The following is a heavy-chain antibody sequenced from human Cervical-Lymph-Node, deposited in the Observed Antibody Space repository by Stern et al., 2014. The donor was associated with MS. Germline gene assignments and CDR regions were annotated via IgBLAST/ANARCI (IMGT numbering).Heavy chain of an antibody. Sequence: QLVQSGAEVKKPGASVKVSCKTSGYTFSSYGITWVRQAPGQGLEWMGWISGYNGNTNFAQRLQDRVTRTTDTSTSTAYMELRSLRYDDTAIYYCARDPGGYYYGMDVWGQGTTVTVSS. D-gene: IGHD3-10*01. CDR2: ISGYNGNT. V-gene: IGHV1-18*01. J-gene: IGHJ6*02. CDR1: GYTFSSYG. CDR3: ARDPGGYYYGMDV.